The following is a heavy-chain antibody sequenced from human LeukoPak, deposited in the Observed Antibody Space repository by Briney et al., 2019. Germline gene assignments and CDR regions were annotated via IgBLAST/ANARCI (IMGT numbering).Heavy chain of an antibody. CDR3: AREDILTGFGFT. CDR1: RDTVSSNSAA. V-gene: IGHV6-1*01. Sequence: SRTLSLTCAISRDTVSSNSAAWNWIRQSPSRGLEWLGRIYYRSKCYNDYAVSAKSGVTINPDTSENQFSMQKKSVTPEDTAVYYCAREDILTGFGFTWGQGTLVTVSS. D-gene: IGHD3-9*01. CDR2: IYYRSKCYN. J-gene: IGHJ4*02.